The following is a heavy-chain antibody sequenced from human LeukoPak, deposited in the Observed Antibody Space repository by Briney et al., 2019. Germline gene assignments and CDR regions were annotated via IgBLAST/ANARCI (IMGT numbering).Heavy chain of an antibody. CDR2: IYYSGST. Sequence: SETLSLTCTVSGGSFSSYYWSWIRQPPGKGLEWIGYIYYSGSTNYNPSLKSRVTISVDTSKNQFSLKLGSVTAADTAVYYCARHSSMVRGVRGWFDPWGQGTLVTVSS. CDR3: ARHSSMVRGVRGWFDP. J-gene: IGHJ5*02. D-gene: IGHD3-10*01. V-gene: IGHV4-59*08. CDR1: GGSFSSYY.